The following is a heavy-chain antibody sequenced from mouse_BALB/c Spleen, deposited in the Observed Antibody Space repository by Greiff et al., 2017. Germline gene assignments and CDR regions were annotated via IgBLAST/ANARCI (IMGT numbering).Heavy chain of an antibody. J-gene: IGHJ2*01. D-gene: IGHD1-1*01. V-gene: IGHV14-4*02. CDR1: GFNIKDYY. Sequence: VHVKQSGAELVRSGASVKLSCTASGFNIKDYYMHWVKQRPEQGLEWIGWIDPENGDTEYAPKFQGKATMTADTSSNTAYLQLSSLTSEDTAVYYCNAGIGSNYFDYWGQGTTLTVSS. CDR2: IDPENGDT. CDR3: NAGIGSNYFDY.